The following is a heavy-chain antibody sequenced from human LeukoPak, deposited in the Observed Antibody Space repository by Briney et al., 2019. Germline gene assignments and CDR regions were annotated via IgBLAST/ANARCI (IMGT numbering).Heavy chain of an antibody. Sequence: SVKGSCKASGGTFSSYGVSWVRQAPGQGLEWMGGIIPIFGTGNYAQKFQGRVTITTDESTSTAYMELSSLRSEDTAVYYCASSGGELPLRAFDIWGQGTMVIISS. J-gene: IGHJ3*02. CDR3: ASSGGELPLRAFDI. CDR2: IIPIFGTG. D-gene: IGHD2-15*01. V-gene: IGHV1-69*05. CDR1: GGTFSSYG.